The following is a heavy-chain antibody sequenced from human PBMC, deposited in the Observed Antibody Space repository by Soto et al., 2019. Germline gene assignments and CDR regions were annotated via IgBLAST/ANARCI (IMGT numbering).Heavy chain of an antibody. CDR3: ARSRYGDYSTYFGY. CDR1: GGTFSSYA. D-gene: IGHD4-17*01. Sequence: ASVKVSCKASGGTFSSYAISWVRQAPGQGLEWMGGIIPILGIANYAQKFQGRVTITADKSTSTAYMELSSLRSEDTAVYYCARSRYGDYSTYFGYWGQGTLVTVSS. CDR2: IIPILGIA. V-gene: IGHV1-69*10. J-gene: IGHJ4*02.